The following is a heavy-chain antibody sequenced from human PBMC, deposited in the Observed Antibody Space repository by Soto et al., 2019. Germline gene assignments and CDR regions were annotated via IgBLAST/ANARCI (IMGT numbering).Heavy chain of an antibody. CDR3: AKDSLSCSSCSLVDY. CDR2: ISGSGGST. Sequence: EVQLLESGGGLVQPGGSLRLSCAASGFTFSSYAMSWVRQAPGTGLDWVSAISGSGGSTYYADSVKGRFTISRDNSQHALYLHMHSLRAEDTAVYDCAKDSLSCSSCSLVDYWGQGTLVTVSS. CDR1: GFTFSSYA. V-gene: IGHV3-23*01. J-gene: IGHJ4*02. D-gene: IGHD6-13*01.